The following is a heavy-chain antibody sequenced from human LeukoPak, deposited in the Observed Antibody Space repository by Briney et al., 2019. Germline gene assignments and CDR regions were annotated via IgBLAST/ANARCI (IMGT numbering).Heavy chain of an antibody. D-gene: IGHD3-3*01. Sequence: ASVKVSCKASGYTFTSYGISWVRQAPGQGLEWMGWISAYNGNTNYAQKLQGRVTMTTDTSTSTAYMELRSLRSDDTAVYYCARDDTLYYDFWSGYQRTYNWFDPWGQGTLVTVSS. J-gene: IGHJ5*02. V-gene: IGHV1-18*01. CDR1: GYTFTSYG. CDR3: ARDDTLYYDFWSGYQRTYNWFDP. CDR2: ISAYNGNT.